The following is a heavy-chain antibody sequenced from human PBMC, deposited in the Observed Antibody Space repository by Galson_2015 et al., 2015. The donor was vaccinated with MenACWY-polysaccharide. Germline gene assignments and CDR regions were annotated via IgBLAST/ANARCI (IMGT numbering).Heavy chain of an antibody. CDR1: GVTFSSYA. Sequence: SVKVSCKASGVTFSSYAISWVRQAPGQGLEWMGRIIPILGIANYAQKFQGRVTITADKSTSTAYMELSSLRSEDTAVYYCARDLYAVGATTGDPPDYWGQGTLVTVSS. CDR3: ARDLYAVGATTGDPPDY. D-gene: IGHD1-26*01. J-gene: IGHJ4*02. CDR2: IIPILGIA. V-gene: IGHV1-69*04.